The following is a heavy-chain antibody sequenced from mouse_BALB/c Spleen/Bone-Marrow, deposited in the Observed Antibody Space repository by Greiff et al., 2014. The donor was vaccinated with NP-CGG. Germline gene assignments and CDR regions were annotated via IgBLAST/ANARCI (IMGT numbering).Heavy chain of an antibody. Sequence: EVQRVESGGGLMKPGGSLQLSCAASGFTFSDYYMYWVRQTPEKRLEWVATISNGGSYNYYPDSVKGRFTISRDNAKNNLYLQMSSLKSEDTAMYYCARDSLYYYGSSYGYFDVWGAGTTVTVSS. CDR1: GFTFSDYY. CDR3: ARDSLYYYGSSYGYFDV. CDR2: ISNGGSYN. V-gene: IGHV5-4*02. D-gene: IGHD1-1*01. J-gene: IGHJ1*01.